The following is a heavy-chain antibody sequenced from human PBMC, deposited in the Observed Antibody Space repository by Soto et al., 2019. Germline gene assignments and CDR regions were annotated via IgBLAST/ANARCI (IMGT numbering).Heavy chain of an antibody. CDR2: IVVGSGNT. Sequence: SVKVCCKASGFTFTSSAVQWVRQARGQRLEWIGWIVVGSGNTNYAQKFQERVTITRDMSTSTAYMELSSLRSEDTAVYYCAAVGPLFGVLIRSYGMDVWGQGTTVTVSS. D-gene: IGHD3-3*01. CDR1: GFTFTSSA. CDR3: AAVGPLFGVLIRSYGMDV. V-gene: IGHV1-58*01. J-gene: IGHJ6*02.